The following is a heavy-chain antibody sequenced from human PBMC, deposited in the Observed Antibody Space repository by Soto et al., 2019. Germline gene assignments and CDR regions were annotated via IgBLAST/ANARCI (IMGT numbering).Heavy chain of an antibody. D-gene: IGHD3-16*01. CDR3: ARLCGIADHDS. Sequence: QVQLVQSGAEVKKPGSSVKVSCKSSGDAFKTYSVSWVRQAPGQGLEWMGGIIPILGKPMYAQKFQGRVSITADESTSTAILAVTSLISEDTAIHYSARLCGIADHDSWGQGTRVTVSS. V-gene: IGHV1-69*12. J-gene: IGHJ4*02. CDR2: IIPILGKP. CDR1: GDAFKTYS.